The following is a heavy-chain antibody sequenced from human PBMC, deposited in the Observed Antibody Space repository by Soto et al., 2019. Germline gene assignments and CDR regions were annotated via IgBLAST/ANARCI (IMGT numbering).Heavy chain of an antibody. J-gene: IGHJ3*02. V-gene: IGHV4-59*08. CDR2: IYYSGSS. CDR1: GGSISSYY. Sequence: QVQLQESGPGLVKPSETLSLTCTVSGGSISSYYWSWIRQPPGKGLEWIGYIYYSGSSNYNPSLKSRITISVDTSKNQLSLKLSSVTAADTAVYYCARRYGSCFDIWGQGTMVTVSS. CDR3: ARRYGSCFDI. D-gene: IGHD3-10*01.